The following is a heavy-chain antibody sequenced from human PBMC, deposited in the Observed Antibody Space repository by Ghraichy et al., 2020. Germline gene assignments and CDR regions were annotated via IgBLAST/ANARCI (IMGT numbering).Heavy chain of an antibody. J-gene: IGHJ5*02. CDR2: IYPGDSDT. CDR3: ARSCSSTTCGPWFDP. CDR1: GYSFANYW. Sequence: GESLNISCKGSGYSFANYWIGWVRQMPGKGLEWMGIIYPGDSDTRYSPSFQGQVTISVEKSISTAYLQWSSLKASDTAIYYCARSCSSTTCGPWFDPWGQGTLVTVSS. V-gene: IGHV5-51*01. D-gene: IGHD2-2*01.